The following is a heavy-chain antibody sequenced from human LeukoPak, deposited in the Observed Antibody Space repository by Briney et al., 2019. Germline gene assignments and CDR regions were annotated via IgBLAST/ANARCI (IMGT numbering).Heavy chain of an antibody. D-gene: IGHD1-26*01. Sequence: SVKVSCKASGGTFSSYAISWVRQAPGQGLEWMGGIIPIFGTANYAQKFQGRVTITADESTSTAYMELSRLRSEDTAVYYCARDLNSGSYYGVDYWGQGTLVTVSS. V-gene: IGHV1-69*13. J-gene: IGHJ4*02. CDR3: ARDLNSGSYYGVDY. CDR1: GGTFSSYA. CDR2: IIPIFGTA.